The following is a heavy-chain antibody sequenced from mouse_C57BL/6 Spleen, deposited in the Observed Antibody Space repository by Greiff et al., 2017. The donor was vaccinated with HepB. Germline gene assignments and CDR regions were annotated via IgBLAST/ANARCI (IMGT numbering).Heavy chain of an antibody. CDR1: GYSITSGYY. CDR3: ARDGTGTRGFAY. D-gene: IGHD4-1*01. J-gene: IGHJ3*01. V-gene: IGHV3-6*01. Sequence: VQLKESGPGLVKPSQSLSLTCSVTGYSITSGYYWNWIRQFPGNKLEWMGYISYDGSNNYNPSLKNRISITRDTSKNQFFLKLNSVTTEDTATYYCARDGTGTRGFAYWGQGTLVTVSA. CDR2: ISYDGSN.